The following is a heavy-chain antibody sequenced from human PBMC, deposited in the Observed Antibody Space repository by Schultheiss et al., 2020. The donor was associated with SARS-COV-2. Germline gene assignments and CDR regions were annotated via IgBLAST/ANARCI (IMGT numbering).Heavy chain of an antibody. CDR2: IYYSGST. CDR3: ARGRLVLWFGELKGNWFDP. V-gene: IGHV4-31*01. Sequence: SETLSLTCTVSGGSISSGGYYWSWIRQHPGKGLEWIGYIYYSGSTYYNPSLKSLVTISVDTSKNQFSLKLSSVTAADTAVYYCARGRLVLWFGELKGNWFDPWGQGTLVTVSS. D-gene: IGHD3-10*01. J-gene: IGHJ5*02. CDR1: GGSISSGGYY.